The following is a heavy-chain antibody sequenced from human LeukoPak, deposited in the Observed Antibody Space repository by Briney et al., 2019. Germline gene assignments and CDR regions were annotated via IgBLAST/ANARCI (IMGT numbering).Heavy chain of an antibody. V-gene: IGHV3-30*18. J-gene: IGHJ4*02. Sequence: GGSLRLSCAASGFTFSSYGMHWVRQAPGKGLEWVAVISYDGSNKYYADSVKGRFTISRDNSKNTLYLQMNSLRAEDTAVYYCAKDPYPIAARPYYFDYWGQGTLVTVSS. CDR1: GFTFSSYG. CDR2: ISYDGSNK. CDR3: AKDPYPIAARPYYFDY. D-gene: IGHD6-6*01.